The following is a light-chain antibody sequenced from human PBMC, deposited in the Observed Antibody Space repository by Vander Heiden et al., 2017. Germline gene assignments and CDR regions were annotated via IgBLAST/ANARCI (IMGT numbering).Light chain of an antibody. CDR3: QQDGSSPRT. V-gene: IGKV3-20*01. Sequence: EIVLTQSPATLSLYPGERAPLSCRAIQSVSSRYFALYQQKPGQAPSLLIYGASSRATGIPDRFSGSGAGKDFTLTISRLEPEDFAVYYCQQDGSSPRTFGQGTKVEIK. CDR2: GAS. J-gene: IGKJ1*01. CDR1: QSVSSRY.